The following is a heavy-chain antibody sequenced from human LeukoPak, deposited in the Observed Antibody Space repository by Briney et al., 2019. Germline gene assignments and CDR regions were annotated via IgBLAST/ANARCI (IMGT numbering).Heavy chain of an antibody. CDR2: IWYDGSNK. Sequence: GGSLRLSCAASGFTFSSYGMHWVRQAPGKGLEWVAVIWYDGSNKYYADSVKGRFTISRDNSKNTLYLQMNSLRAEDTAVYYCARVPAYYGSGSPHFDYWGQGTLVTVSS. CDR3: ARVPAYYGSGSPHFDY. CDR1: GFTFSSYG. V-gene: IGHV3-33*01. J-gene: IGHJ4*02. D-gene: IGHD3-10*01.